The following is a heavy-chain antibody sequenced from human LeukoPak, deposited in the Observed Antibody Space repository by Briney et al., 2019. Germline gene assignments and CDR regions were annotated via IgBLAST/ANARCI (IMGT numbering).Heavy chain of an antibody. CDR2: ISYDGSNK. CDR3: ARGVGATRSGGLGLDY. D-gene: IGHD1-26*01. CDR1: GFTFSSYA. V-gene: IGHV3-30*04. J-gene: IGHJ4*02. Sequence: GGSLRLSCAASGFTFSSYAMHWVRQAPGKGLEWVAVISYDGSNKYYADSVKGRFTISRDNSKNTLYLQMNSLRAEDTAVYYCARGVGATRSGGLGLDYWGQGTLVTVSS.